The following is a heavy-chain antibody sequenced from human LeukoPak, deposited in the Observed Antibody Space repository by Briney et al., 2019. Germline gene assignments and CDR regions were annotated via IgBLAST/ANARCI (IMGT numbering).Heavy chain of an antibody. Sequence: GGSLRLSCAASGFTFSSYAMSWVRQAPGKGLEWVSGISGSGGSTYYADSVKGRFTIPRDNSKNTLYLQMNSLRAEDTAVYYCAELGITMIGGVWGKGTTVTISS. CDR1: GFTFSSYA. CDR2: ISGSGGST. CDR3: AELGITMIGGV. D-gene: IGHD3-10*02. V-gene: IGHV3-23*01. J-gene: IGHJ6*04.